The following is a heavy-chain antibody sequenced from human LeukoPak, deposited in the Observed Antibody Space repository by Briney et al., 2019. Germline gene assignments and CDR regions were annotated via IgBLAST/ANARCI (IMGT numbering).Heavy chain of an antibody. D-gene: IGHD2-2*01. CDR3: ARLVVVGSAMNPSNYFDY. J-gene: IGHJ4*02. V-gene: IGHV4-39*01. CDR2: IKYSGTT. CDR1: GDSISSSNYF. Sequence: SETLSLTCTVSGDSISSSNYFWVWVRQPPGKGLEWITSIKYSGTTYYNPSLKSRVTISVDTSKNQFSLNLRSVTAADTAVYYCARLVVVGSAMNPSNYFDYWGQGTLVTVSS.